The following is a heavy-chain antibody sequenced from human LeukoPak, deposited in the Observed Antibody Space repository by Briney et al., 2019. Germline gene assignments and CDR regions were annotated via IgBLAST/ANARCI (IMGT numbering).Heavy chain of an antibody. CDR3: AKTLRTGLRYGMDV. V-gene: IGHV4-4*02. J-gene: IGHJ6*02. CDR2: IYHSGST. Sequence: SETLSLTCAVSGGSISSSNWWSWVRQPPGKGLVWIGEIYHSGSTNYNPSLKSRVTISVDKSKNQFSLKLSSVTAADTAVYYCAKTLRTGLRYGMDVWGQGTTVTVSS. D-gene: IGHD4-17*01. CDR1: GGSISSSNW.